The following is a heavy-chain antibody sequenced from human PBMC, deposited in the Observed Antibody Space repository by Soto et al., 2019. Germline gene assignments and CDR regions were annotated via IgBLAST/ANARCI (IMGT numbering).Heavy chain of an antibody. Sequence: PGGSLRLSCAASGFTFSSYAMSWVRQAPGKGLEWVSSISSNTGFTISRDNAKNSLYLQMNSLRAEDTAVYYCARDRRDGYNFDYWGQGTLVTVSS. V-gene: IGHV3-21*01. J-gene: IGHJ4*02. D-gene: IGHD5-12*01. CDR2: ISSNTG. CDR3: ARDRRDGYNFDY. CDR1: GFTFSSYA.